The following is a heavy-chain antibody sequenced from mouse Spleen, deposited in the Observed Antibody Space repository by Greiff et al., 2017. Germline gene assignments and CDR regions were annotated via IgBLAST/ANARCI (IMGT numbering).Heavy chain of an antibody. V-gene: IGHV1-26*01. Sequence: VQLQQSGPELVKPGASVKISCKASGYTFTDYYMNWVKQSHGKSLEWIGDINPNNGGTSYNQKFKGKATLTVDKSSSTAYMELRSLTSEDSAVYYCARRYYGSHYAMDYWGQGTSVTVSS. CDR3: ARRYYGSHYAMDY. D-gene: IGHD1-1*01. CDR1: GYTFTDYY. J-gene: IGHJ4*01. CDR2: INPNNGGT.